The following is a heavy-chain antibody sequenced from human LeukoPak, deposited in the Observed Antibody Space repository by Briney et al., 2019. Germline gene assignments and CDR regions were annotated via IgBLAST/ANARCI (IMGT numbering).Heavy chain of an antibody. CDR2: IYSGGST. Sequence: GGSLRLSCAASGFTVSSNYMSWVRQAPGKGLEWVSVIYSGGSTYYADSVRGRFTISRDNSKNTLYLQMNSLRAEDTAVYYCARQLGVAAPGTNYWGQGTLVTVSS. CDR3: ARQLGVAAPGTNY. D-gene: IGHD6-13*01. V-gene: IGHV3-53*01. CDR1: GFTVSSNY. J-gene: IGHJ4*02.